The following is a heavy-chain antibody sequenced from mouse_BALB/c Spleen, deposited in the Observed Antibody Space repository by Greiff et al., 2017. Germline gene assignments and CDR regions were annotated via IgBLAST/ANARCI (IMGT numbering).Heavy chain of an antibody. D-gene: IGHD1-2*01. Sequence: QVQLKQPGAELVKPGASVKLSCKASGYTFTSYWMHWVKQRPGQGLEWIGEINPSNGRTNYNEKFKSKATLTVDKSSSTAYMQLSSLTSEDSAVYYCARLGTADYWGQGTTLTVSS. V-gene: IGHV1S81*02. J-gene: IGHJ2*01. CDR1: GYTFTSYW. CDR3: ARLGTADY. CDR2: INPSNGRT.